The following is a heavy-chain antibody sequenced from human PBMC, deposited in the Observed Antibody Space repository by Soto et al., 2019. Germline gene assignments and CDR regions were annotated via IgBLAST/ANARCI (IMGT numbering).Heavy chain of an antibody. J-gene: IGHJ5*02. D-gene: IGHD3-3*01. CDR1: GGSISSGDYY. CDR2: IDHSGYT. CDR3: ARVRGWFDP. Sequence: SETLSLTCTVSGGSISSGDYYWNWLRQPPGKGLEWIGEIDHSGYTNYNPSLKSRATISVDTSKNQFSLRLTSVTAADTAVYYCARVRGWFDPWGQGTLVTVSS. V-gene: IGHV4-39*07.